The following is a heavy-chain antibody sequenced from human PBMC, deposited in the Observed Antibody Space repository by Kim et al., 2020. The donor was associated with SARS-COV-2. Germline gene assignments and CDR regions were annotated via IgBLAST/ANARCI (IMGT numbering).Heavy chain of an antibody. CDR3: ARSERGFNSSGWYPQDWFDP. V-gene: IGHV3-7*01. D-gene: IGHD6-19*01. Sequence: GGSLRLSCAASGFTFSSYWMSWVRQAPGKGLEWVANIKQDGSEKYYVDSVKGRSTISRDNAKNSLYLQMNSLRAEDTAVYYCARSERGFNSSGWYPQDWFDPWGQGTLVTVPS. CDR2: IKQDGSEK. J-gene: IGHJ5*02. CDR1: GFTFSSYW.